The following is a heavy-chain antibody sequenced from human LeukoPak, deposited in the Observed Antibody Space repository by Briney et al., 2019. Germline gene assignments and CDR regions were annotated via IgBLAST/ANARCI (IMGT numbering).Heavy chain of an antibody. CDR1: GFTFSSYA. Sequence: GGSLRLSCAASGFTFSSYAMHWVRQAPGKGLEWVAVISYDGSNKYYADSVTGRFTISRDNSKNTLYLQMNSLRAEDTAVYYCARGGITGENDYWGQGTLVTVSS. V-gene: IGHV3-30-3*01. CDR3: ARGGITGENDY. J-gene: IGHJ4*02. D-gene: IGHD1-20*01. CDR2: ISYDGSNK.